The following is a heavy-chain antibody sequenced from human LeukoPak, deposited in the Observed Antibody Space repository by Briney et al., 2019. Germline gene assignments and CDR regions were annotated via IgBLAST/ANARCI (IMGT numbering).Heavy chain of an antibody. Sequence: PGGTLRLSCAASGFTFSSYGMSWVRQAPGKGLEWVSGISDSGGSTYYADSVKGRFTISRDNSKNTLYLQMNSLSAEDTAVYYCAKGGAVSSKSITLVRGTRRYYYYMDVWGEGTTVTISS. CDR1: GFTFSSYG. CDR3: AKGGAVSSKSITLVRGTRRYYYYMDV. CDR2: ISDSGGST. J-gene: IGHJ6*03. D-gene: IGHD3-10*01. V-gene: IGHV3-23*01.